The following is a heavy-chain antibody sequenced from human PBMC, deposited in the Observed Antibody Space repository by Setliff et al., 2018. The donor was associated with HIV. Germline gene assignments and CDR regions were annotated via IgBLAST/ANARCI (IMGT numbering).Heavy chain of an antibody. CDR2: INTHSGYT. D-gene: IGHD5-12*01. V-gene: IGHV1-18*01. CDR3: ARGKTWLRFLDY. Sequence: VASVKVSCKASGYTFNNYGISWVRQAPGQGLEWMGWINTHSGYTNYAQNVQGRVTVTMDTSTSTAYMELRSLKSDDTAVYYCARGKTWLRFLDYWGQGTLVTGSS. J-gene: IGHJ4*02. CDR1: GYTFNNYG.